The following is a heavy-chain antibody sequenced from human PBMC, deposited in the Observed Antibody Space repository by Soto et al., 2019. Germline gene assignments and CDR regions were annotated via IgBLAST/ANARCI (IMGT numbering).Heavy chain of an antibody. CDR1: GFTFSSYA. D-gene: IGHD5-18*01. V-gene: IGHV3-30-3*01. J-gene: IGHJ6*02. Sequence: QVQLVESGGGVVQPGRSLRLSCAASGFTFSSYAMHWVRQASGKGLEWVAVISYDGSNKYYADSVKGRFTISRDNSKNTLYLQMNSLRAEDTAVYYCARDRGTAMVASYYYYGMDVWGQGTTVTVSS. CDR2: ISYDGSNK. CDR3: ARDRGTAMVASYYYYGMDV.